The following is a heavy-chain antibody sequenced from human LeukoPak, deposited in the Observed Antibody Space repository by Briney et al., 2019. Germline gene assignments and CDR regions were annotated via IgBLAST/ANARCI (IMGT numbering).Heavy chain of an antibody. D-gene: IGHD3-22*01. J-gene: IGHJ4*02. Sequence: GGSLRLSCAASGFTFTSYAMSWVRQAPGKGLEWVSGISGSGDSTYYADPVKGRFTVSKDNSKNTLFLQVNSLRTEDTAVYYCARGPTYQHSSGHDFDYWGQGTLVTVSS. CDR3: ARGPTYQHSSGHDFDY. CDR1: GFTFTSYA. CDR2: ISGSGDST. V-gene: IGHV3-23*01.